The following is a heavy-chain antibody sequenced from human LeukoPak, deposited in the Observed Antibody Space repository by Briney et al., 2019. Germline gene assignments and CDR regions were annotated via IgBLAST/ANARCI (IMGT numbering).Heavy chain of an antibody. CDR1: GYTFTSYY. CDR3: ARVGITAATADY. D-gene: IGHD4-23*01. J-gene: IGHJ4*02. CDR2: INPRGGST. Sequence: ASVKVSCKASGYTFTSYYMHWMRQAPGQGPEWMEIINPRGGSTDYAQKFQGRVTMTSDTSTSTVYMELHSLRSEDTAVYFCARVGITAATADYWGQGTLVTVSS. V-gene: IGHV1-46*01.